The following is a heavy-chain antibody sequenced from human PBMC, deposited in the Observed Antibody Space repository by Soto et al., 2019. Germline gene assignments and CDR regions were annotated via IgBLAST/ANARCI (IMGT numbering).Heavy chain of an antibody. Sequence: QVQLEQSGAEVKKPGSSVRVSCKASGGPFSNDIITWVRQAPGQGREWMGRIIPLLTTSTYAQKFQGRLTITADRATGTAYMDLKNLTSADTAVYYCARDSPIGSTFSGYDAIDYWGQGTRITVSS. CDR1: GGPFSNDI. J-gene: IGHJ4*02. V-gene: IGHV1-69*08. CDR3: ARDSPIGSTFSGYDAIDY. CDR2: IIPLLTTS. D-gene: IGHD5-12*01.